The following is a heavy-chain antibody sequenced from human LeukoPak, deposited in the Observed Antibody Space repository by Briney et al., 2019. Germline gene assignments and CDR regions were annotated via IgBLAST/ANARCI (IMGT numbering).Heavy chain of an antibody. J-gene: IGHJ6*02. CDR1: GYTFTSYD. Sequence: ASVKLSCKASGYTFTSYDINWVRQATGQGLEWMGLMNPNSGNTGYAQKYQGRVTMTRNTSISTAYMELSSLRSEDTAVYYCARANALYYDFWSGRQMDVWGQGTTVTVSS. CDR2: MNPNSGNT. V-gene: IGHV1-8*01. D-gene: IGHD3-3*01. CDR3: ARANALYYDFWSGRQMDV.